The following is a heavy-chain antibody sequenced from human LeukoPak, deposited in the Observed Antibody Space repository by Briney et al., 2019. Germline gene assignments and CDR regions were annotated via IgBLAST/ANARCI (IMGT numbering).Heavy chain of an antibody. D-gene: IGHD3-3*01. V-gene: IGHV3-23*01. CDR2: ISGSGGST. CDR3: AKGGRFLEWLLTDYYYYGMDV. J-gene: IGHJ6*02. CDR1: GFTFSSYA. Sequence: GGSLRLSCAASGFTFSSYAMSWVRQAPGKGLEWVSAISGSGGSTYYADSVKGRFTTSRDNSKNTLYLQMNSLRAEDTAVYYCAKGGRFLEWLLTDYYYYGMDVWGQGTTVTVSS.